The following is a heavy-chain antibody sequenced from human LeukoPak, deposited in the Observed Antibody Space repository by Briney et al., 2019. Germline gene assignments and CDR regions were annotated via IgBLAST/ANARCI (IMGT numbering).Heavy chain of an antibody. CDR3: AKDYYYDSSGYYYGDAFDI. J-gene: IGHJ3*02. Sequence: SGGSLRLSCAASGFTFSSYAMSWVRQAPGKGLEWVSAISGSGGSTYYADSVKGRFTNSIDNSKNILYLQVNSLRAGDTAVYYCAKDYYYDSSGYYYGDAFDIWGQGTMVTVSS. V-gene: IGHV3-23*01. CDR1: GFTFSSYA. CDR2: ISGSGGST. D-gene: IGHD3-22*01.